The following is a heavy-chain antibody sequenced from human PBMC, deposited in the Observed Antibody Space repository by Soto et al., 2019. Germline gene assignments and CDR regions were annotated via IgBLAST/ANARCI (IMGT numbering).Heavy chain of an antibody. CDR3: ARRYDILTGYFDY. J-gene: IGHJ4*02. V-gene: IGHV5-10-1*01. CDR1: GYSFTSYW. CDR2: IDPSDSYT. Sequence: GESLKISCKGSGYSFTSYWISWVRQMPGKGLEWMGRIDPSDSYTNYSPSFQGHVTISADKSISTAYLQWGSLKASDTAMYYCARRYDILTGYFDYWGQGTLVTVSS. D-gene: IGHD3-9*01.